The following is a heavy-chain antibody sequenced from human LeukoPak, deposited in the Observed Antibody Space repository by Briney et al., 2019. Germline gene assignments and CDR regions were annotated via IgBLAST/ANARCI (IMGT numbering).Heavy chain of an antibody. J-gene: IGHJ4*02. CDR3: ARAYYGSGTYNCDY. CDR2: ISYDGSSK. Sequence: GGSLRLSCAASGFTFSTYAIHLVRQAPGKGLEWVAVISYDGSSKYYADSVKGRFTISRDNSKNTLYLQMNSLRTEDTAVYYCARAYYGSGTYNCDYWGQGTLVTVSS. D-gene: IGHD3-10*01. V-gene: IGHV3-30-3*01. CDR1: GFTFSTYA.